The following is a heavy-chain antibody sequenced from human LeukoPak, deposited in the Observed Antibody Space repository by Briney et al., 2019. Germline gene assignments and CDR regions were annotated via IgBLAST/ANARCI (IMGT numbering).Heavy chain of an antibody. V-gene: IGHV4-39*07. J-gene: IGHJ4*02. D-gene: IGHD1-26*01. CDR1: GGSISSGNYY. Sequence: SQTLSLTCTVSGGSISSGNYYWSWIRQPPGKGLEWIGSIYYSGSTYYNPSLKSRVTISVDTSKNQFSLKLSSVTAADTAVYYCARSLVGATWGYFDYWGQGTLVTVSS. CDR2: IYYSGST. CDR3: ARSLVGATWGYFDY.